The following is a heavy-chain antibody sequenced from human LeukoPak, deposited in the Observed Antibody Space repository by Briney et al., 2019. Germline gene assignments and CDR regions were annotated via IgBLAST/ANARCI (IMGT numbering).Heavy chain of an antibody. Sequence: VASVKVSCKASGYTFTSYGISWVRQAPGQGLEWMGWISGYNGNTNYAQNLQARVTMTTDTSTSTAYMELRSLTSGDAAIYYCARESTLTSLDYWGQGTLVTVSS. V-gene: IGHV1-18*01. CDR3: ARESTLTSLDY. CDR1: GYTFTSYG. D-gene: IGHD4-17*01. CDR2: ISGYNGNT. J-gene: IGHJ4*02.